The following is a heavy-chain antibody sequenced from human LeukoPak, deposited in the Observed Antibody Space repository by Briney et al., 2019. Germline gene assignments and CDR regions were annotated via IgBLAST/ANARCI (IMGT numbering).Heavy chain of an antibody. CDR2: ISSSGSTI. Sequence: GGSLRLSCTASGLTFGDYAMSWFRQAPGKGLEWVSYISSSGSTIYYADSVRGRFAISRDNAKNSLFLQMNSLRAEDTAVYYCARLKRSSWAGGMDFQHWGQGTLVTVSS. D-gene: IGHD6-13*01. J-gene: IGHJ1*01. CDR3: ARLKRSSWAGGMDFQH. CDR1: GLTFGDYA. V-gene: IGHV3-11*04.